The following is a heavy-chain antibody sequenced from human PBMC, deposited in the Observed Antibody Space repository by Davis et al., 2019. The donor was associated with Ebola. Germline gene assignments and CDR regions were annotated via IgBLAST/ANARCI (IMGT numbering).Heavy chain of an antibody. D-gene: IGHD1-1*01. CDR1: GDSISRSY. CDR3: AKLSQLASAHYFDY. V-gene: IGHV4-4*07. CDR2: VYTSGTT. J-gene: IGHJ4*02. Sequence: PSETLSLTCTVSGDSISRSYWSWIRQPTGKGLEWIGRVYTSGTTTYNPSLGSRVPISVDTSNNQFSLNLNPVTAADTAVYYCAKLSQLASAHYFDYWGQGTLVTVSS.